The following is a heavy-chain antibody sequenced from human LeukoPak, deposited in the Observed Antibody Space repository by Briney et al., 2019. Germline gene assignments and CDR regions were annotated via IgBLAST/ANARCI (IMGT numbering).Heavy chain of an antibody. Sequence: SETLSLTCTVSGGSISISSSYWGWIRQPPGKGLEWVGSVHYSGNTFYNPSLKSRVTISLDTSKNHFSLKVHSVTAADTAVYYCAREDDTIADNTFDIWGQGTVVTVSS. CDR2: VHYSGNT. CDR1: GGSISISSSY. D-gene: IGHD6-13*01. CDR3: AREDDTIADNTFDI. V-gene: IGHV4-39*07. J-gene: IGHJ3*02.